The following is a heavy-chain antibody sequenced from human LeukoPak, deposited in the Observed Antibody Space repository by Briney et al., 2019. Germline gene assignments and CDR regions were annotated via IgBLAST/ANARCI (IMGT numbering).Heavy chain of an antibody. CDR3: ARSRDAYILGH. CDR2: IYDSGST. V-gene: IGHV4-59*01. J-gene: IGHJ4*02. CDR1: GGSISGYY. Sequence: SETLSLTCTVSGGSISGYYWTWIRQPPGKGLEWIGYIYDSGSTNQNPSLKSRVTILLDTSKNQFSLKLNSVTTADTAVYYCARSRDAYILGHWGQGILVTVSS. D-gene: IGHD5-24*01.